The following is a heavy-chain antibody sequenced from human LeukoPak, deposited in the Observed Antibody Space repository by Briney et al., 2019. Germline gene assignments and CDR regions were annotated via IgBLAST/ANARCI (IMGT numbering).Heavy chain of an antibody. CDR3: ARGSLDYPNYYFDY. CDR1: GFTFSSYS. V-gene: IGHV3-48*01. Sequence: GGSLRLSCAASGFTFSSYSMNWVRQAPGKGLERVSYISSSSSTIYYADSVKGRFTISRDNAKNSLYLQMNSLRAEDTAVYYCARGSLDYPNYYFDYWGQGTLVTVSS. D-gene: IGHD3/OR15-3a*01. J-gene: IGHJ4*02. CDR2: ISSSSSTI.